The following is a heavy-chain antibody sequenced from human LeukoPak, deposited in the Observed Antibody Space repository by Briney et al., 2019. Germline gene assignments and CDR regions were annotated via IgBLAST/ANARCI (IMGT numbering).Heavy chain of an antibody. J-gene: IGHJ4*02. Sequence: PGGSLRLSCAASGFTFSSYAMSWVRQAPGKGLEWVSAISGSGGSTYYADSVKGRFTISRDNSKNTLYPQTNSLRAEDTAVDYCAKDMDPRGWVYLDYWGQGTLVTVSS. V-gene: IGHV3-23*01. D-gene: IGHD2-15*01. CDR3: AKDMDPRGWVYLDY. CDR1: GFTFSSYA. CDR2: ISGSGGST.